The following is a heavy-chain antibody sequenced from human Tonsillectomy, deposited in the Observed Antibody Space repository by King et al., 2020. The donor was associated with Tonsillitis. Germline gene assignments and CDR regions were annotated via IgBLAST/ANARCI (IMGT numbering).Heavy chain of an antibody. D-gene: IGHD3-16*01. V-gene: IGHV3-13*01. CDR2: IGTAGDT. J-gene: IGHJ5*02. Sequence: QLVQSGGGLVQPGGSLRLSCAASGFTFSSYDMHWVRQAPGKGLEWVSAIGTAGDTYYPGSVKGRFTISRENAKNSLYLQMNSLRAGDTAVYYCARGVGLGWFDPWGQGTLVTVSS. CDR1: GFTFSSYD. CDR3: ARGVGLGWFDP.